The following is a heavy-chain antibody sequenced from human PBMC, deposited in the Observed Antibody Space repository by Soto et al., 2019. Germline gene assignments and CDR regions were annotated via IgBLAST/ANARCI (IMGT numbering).Heavy chain of an antibody. D-gene: IGHD6-19*01. J-gene: IGHJ4*02. Sequence: EVQLVDSGGGLVQPGRSLRLSCAASGFTFDDYAMHWVRQAPGKGLEWVSGISWNSDSIGYADSVKGRFTISRDNAKNSLYLQMNSLRAEDTALYYCAKSSSWGGWYGSHDYWGQGTLVTVSS. CDR3: AKSSSWGGWYGSHDY. CDR2: ISWNSDSI. CDR1: GFTFDDYA. V-gene: IGHV3-9*01.